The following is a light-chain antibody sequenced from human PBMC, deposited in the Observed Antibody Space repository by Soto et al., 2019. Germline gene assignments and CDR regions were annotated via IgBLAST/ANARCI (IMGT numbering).Light chain of an antibody. CDR2: AAS. CDR1: QGISSY. V-gene: IGKV1-8*01. Sequence: AIRMTQSPSSFSASTGDRVTITCRASQGISSYLAWYQQKPGKAPKLLIYAASTLQSGVPSRFSGSGSGTDFTLTISCLQSEDFATYYCQQYYSYSRITFGPGTKVDIK. J-gene: IGKJ3*01. CDR3: QQYYSYSRIT.